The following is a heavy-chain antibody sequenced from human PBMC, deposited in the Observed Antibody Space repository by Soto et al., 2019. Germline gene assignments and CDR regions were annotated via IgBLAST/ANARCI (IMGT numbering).Heavy chain of an antibody. Sequence: PSETLSLTCTVSGGSIGGYYWSWIRQPPGKGLEWIGYIHYSGSTNYNPSLKSRVTISVDMSKNQFSLKLSSVTAADTAVYYCARDGASGWFGELNWFDPWGQGTLVTVSS. D-gene: IGHD3-10*01. CDR1: GGSIGGYY. V-gene: IGHV4-59*12. CDR3: ARDGASGWFGELNWFDP. CDR2: IHYSGST. J-gene: IGHJ5*02.